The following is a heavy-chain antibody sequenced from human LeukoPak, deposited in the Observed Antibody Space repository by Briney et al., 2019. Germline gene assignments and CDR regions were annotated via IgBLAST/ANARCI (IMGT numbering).Heavy chain of an antibody. Sequence: SETLSLTCAVYGGSFSGYYWSWIRQPPGKGLEWIGEINHSGSTNYNPSLKSRVTISVDTSKNQFSLKLSSVTAADTAEYYCARVPSQLVRGFYYYYYMDVWGKGTTVTVSS. CDR2: INHSGST. V-gene: IGHV4-34*01. D-gene: IGHD6-13*01. CDR3: ARVPSQLVRGFYYYYYMDV. J-gene: IGHJ6*03. CDR1: GGSFSGYY.